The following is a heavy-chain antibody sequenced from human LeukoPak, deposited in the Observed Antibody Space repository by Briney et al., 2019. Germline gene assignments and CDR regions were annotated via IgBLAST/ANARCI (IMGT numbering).Heavy chain of an antibody. CDR1: GFTFSSFW. D-gene: IGHD2-2*02. CDR3: ARDMGYIPY. CDR2: IKQDGSLQ. J-gene: IGHJ4*02. Sequence: GGSLRLSCTASGFTFSSFWMAWVRQAAGKGLEWVANIKQDGSLQHYGDSVKGRFTISRDNSKNTLYLQMNSLRAEDTAVYYCARDMGYIPYWGQGTLVTVSS. V-gene: IGHV3-7*01.